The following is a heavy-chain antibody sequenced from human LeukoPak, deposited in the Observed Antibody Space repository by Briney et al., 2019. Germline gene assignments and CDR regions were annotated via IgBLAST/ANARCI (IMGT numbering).Heavy chain of an antibody. D-gene: IGHD6-19*01. Sequence: KPSETLSLTCTVSGGSISGYYWSWIRQPPGKGLEWIGYIYYSGSTNYNPSLKSRVTISVDTSKNQFSLKLSSVTAADTAVYYCARGEQWLVPYYFDYWGQGTLVTVSS. CDR2: IYYSGST. CDR3: ARGEQWLVPYYFDY. J-gene: IGHJ4*02. V-gene: IGHV4-59*01. CDR1: GGSISGYY.